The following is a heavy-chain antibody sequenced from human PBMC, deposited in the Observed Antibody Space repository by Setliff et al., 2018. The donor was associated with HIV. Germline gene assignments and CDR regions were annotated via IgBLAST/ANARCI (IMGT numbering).Heavy chain of an antibody. D-gene: IGHD3-9*01. CDR3: ARGGRFSAPGRDIWYYYYYMDV. CDR2: INPNSGST. V-gene: IGHV1-46*01. J-gene: IGHJ6*03. Sequence: WASVKVSCKASGYTFTIYYMHWVRQAPGQGLEWIGIINPNSGSTSYAQNFQGRVTMTRDTSTSTVYMELSGLRSEDTAVYYCARGGRFSAPGRDIWYYYYYMDVWGKGTTVTVSS. CDR1: GYTFTIYY.